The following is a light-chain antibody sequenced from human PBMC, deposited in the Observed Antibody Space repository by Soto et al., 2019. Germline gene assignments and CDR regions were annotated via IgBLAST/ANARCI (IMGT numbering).Light chain of an antibody. CDR2: DNN. J-gene: IGLJ2*01. Sequence: QSVLTQPPSVSAAPGQKVTISCSGSSFNIGNNYVSWYQQLPGTAPKLLIYDNNKRPSGIPDRFSGSKSGTSATLGITGLQTGDEADYYCGTWDSSLGAVVFGGGTKLTVL. CDR1: SFNIGNNY. CDR3: GTWDSSLGAVV. V-gene: IGLV1-51*01.